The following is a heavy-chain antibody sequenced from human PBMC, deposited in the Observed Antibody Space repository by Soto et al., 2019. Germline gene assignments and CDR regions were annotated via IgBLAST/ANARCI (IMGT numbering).Heavy chain of an antibody. Sequence: GESLKISCKGSGYSFTSYWIGWVRQMPGKGLEWMGIIYPGDSDTRYSQSFKGQVTISANKSISTAYLQWSSLKASDTAMYYCARGTDVLRFLGWLPPDRYYFDYWGQGTLVTVSS. V-gene: IGHV5-51*01. J-gene: IGHJ4*02. CDR1: GYSFTSYW. D-gene: IGHD3-3*01. CDR3: ARGTDVLRFLGWLPPDRYYFDY. CDR2: IYPGDSDT.